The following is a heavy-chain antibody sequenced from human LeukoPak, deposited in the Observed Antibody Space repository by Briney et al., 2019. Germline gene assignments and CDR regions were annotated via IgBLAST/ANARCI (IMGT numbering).Heavy chain of an antibody. CDR2: VSGSGGST. J-gene: IGHJ1*01. D-gene: IGHD3-22*01. Sequence: GGSLRLSCAASELTFSSYAMNWVRQAPGKGLEWVSGVSGSGGSTYYADSVKGRFTISRDNSKNTLYLQMNSLRAEDTAVYYCANEGDVYYYDSSGYQRYFQHWGQGTLVTVSS. V-gene: IGHV3-23*01. CDR1: ELTFSSYA. CDR3: ANEGDVYYYDSSGYQRYFQH.